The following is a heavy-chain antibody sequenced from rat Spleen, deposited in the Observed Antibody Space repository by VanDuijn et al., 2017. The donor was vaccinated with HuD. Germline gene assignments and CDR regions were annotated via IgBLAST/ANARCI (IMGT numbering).Heavy chain of an antibody. CDR2: INYDGGTT. D-gene: IGHD1-9*01. Sequence: EVQLVESGGGLVQPGRSMKLSCAASGFTLSDHFMAWVRQAPTKGLEWVAPINYDGGTTYYRDSVKGRFTISRDNAKNTLYLQMDSLRSEDTATYYCAREGTYYGDYFDYWGQGVMVTVSS. CDR3: AREGTYYGDYFDY. J-gene: IGHJ2*01. V-gene: IGHV5-20*01. CDR1: GFTLSDHF.